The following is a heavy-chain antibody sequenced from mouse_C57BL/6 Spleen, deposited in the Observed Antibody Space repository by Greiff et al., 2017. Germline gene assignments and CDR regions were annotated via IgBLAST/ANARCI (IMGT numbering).Heavy chain of an antibody. CDR1: GYTFTDYY. V-gene: IGHV1-26*01. D-gene: IGHD1-1*01. J-gene: IGHJ2*01. Sequence: EVQLQQSGPELVKPGASVKISCKASGYTFTDYYMNWVKQSHGKSLEWIGDINPNNGGTSYNQKFKGKVTLTVDKSSSTAYMELRSLTSEDSAVYYCARFITTVVATDWGQGTTLTVSS. CDR2: INPNNGGT. CDR3: ARFITTVVATD.